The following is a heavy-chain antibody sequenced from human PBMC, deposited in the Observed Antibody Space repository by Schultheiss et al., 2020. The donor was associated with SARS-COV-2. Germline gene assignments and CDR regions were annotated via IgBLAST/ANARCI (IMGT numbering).Heavy chain of an antibody. CDR3: ARGPLWDCGGDCYSGVDP. CDR1: GYSISSGYY. J-gene: IGHJ5*02. V-gene: IGHV4-38-2*01. CDR2: IYHSGST. D-gene: IGHD2-21*02. Sequence: SQTLSLTCAVSGYSISSGYYWGWIRQPPGKGLEWIGSIYHSGSTYYNPSLKSRVTISVDTSKNQFSLKLSSVTAADTAVYYCARGPLWDCGGDCYSGVDPWGQGTLVTVSS.